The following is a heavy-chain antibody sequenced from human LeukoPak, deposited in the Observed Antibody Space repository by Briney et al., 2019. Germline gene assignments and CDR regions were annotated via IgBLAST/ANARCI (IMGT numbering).Heavy chain of an antibody. Sequence: SETLSLTCAVYGGSFSGYYWSWIRQPPGKGLEWIGYIYYSGSTNYNPSLKSRVTISVDTSKNQFSLKLSSVTAADTAGYYCARLRGYYGSGSYSFDYWGQGTLVTVSS. D-gene: IGHD3-10*01. V-gene: IGHV4-59*08. CDR2: IYYSGST. CDR1: GGSFSGYY. CDR3: ARLRGYYGSGSYSFDY. J-gene: IGHJ4*02.